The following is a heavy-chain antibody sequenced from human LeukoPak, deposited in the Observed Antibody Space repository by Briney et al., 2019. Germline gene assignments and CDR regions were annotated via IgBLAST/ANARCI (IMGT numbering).Heavy chain of an antibody. V-gene: IGHV3-74*01. CDR2: ISSDGRNT. D-gene: IGHD5/OR15-5a*01. CDR3: ARERDLRGAYCMDV. CDR1: GFTFRTYW. Sequence: GGSLRLFCAASGFTFRTYWMHWVRQAPGKGLVWVSRISSDGRNTIYPDAVKGRFTISRDNTNNILYLQMNSLRGDDTAVYYCARERDLRGAYCMDVWGKGTTVTVSS. J-gene: IGHJ6*03.